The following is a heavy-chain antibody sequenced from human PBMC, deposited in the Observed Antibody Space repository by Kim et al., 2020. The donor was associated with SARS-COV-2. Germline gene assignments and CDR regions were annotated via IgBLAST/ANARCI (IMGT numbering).Heavy chain of an antibody. J-gene: IGHJ2*01. Sequence: NYDTSLKSRVTISVDTTKNQFSLKLSSVTAADTAVYYCARPDEDYWYFDLWGRGTLVTVSS. CDR3: ARPDEDYWYFDL. V-gene: IGHV4-59*08.